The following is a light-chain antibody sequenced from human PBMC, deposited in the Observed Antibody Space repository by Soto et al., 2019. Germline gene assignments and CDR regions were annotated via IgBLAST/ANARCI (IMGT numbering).Light chain of an antibody. CDR1: NIGSKS. CDR2: YDS. Sequence: SYELTQPPSVSVAPGKTARIICGGNNIGSKSVHWYQQKPGQAPVLVISYDSDRPSGIPERFSGSNSGNTATLTISRVEAGDEADYYCQVWDSSSDHYVFGTGTKVTVL. CDR3: QVWDSSSDHYV. J-gene: IGLJ1*01. V-gene: IGLV3-21*04.